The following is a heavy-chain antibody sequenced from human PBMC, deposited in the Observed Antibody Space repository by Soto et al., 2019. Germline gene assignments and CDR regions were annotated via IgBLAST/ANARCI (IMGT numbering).Heavy chain of an antibody. CDR1: GGTFSSYA. CDR2: IIPIFGTA. Sequence: QVQLVQSGAEVKKPGSSVKVSCKASGGTFSSYAISWVRQAPGQGLEWMGGIIPIFGTANYAQKFQGRVTITADKSTSTAYMELSSLRSEATAVYYCARGVGETSGTAPAFDYWGQGTLVTVSS. J-gene: IGHJ4*02. CDR3: ARGVGETSGTAPAFDY. V-gene: IGHV1-69*06. D-gene: IGHD1-1*01.